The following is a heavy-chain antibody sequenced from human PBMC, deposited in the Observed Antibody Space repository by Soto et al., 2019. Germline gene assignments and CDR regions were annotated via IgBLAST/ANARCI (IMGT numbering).Heavy chain of an antibody. CDR1: GFTFSSYS. V-gene: IGHV3-48*01. D-gene: IGHD1-1*01. CDR3: ARGTFNYYYGMAV. Sequence: GGSLRLSCAASGFTFSSYSMNWVRQAPGKGLEWVSYISSSSTTIYYADSVKGRFTIFRDNAKNSLYLQMNSLRVEDTAVYYCARGTFNYYYGMAVWGQGTTVTVSS. CDR2: ISSSSTTI. J-gene: IGHJ6*02.